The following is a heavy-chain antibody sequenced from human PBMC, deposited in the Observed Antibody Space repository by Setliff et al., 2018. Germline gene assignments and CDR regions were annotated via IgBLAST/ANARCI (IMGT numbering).Heavy chain of an antibody. CDR3: ARGGGQIHYDFWSGYFSDPQPNYYYYYMDV. D-gene: IGHD3-3*01. CDR2: MNPNSGNT. V-gene: IGHV1-8*03. Sequence: ASVKVSCKASGYTFTSYDINWVRQTTGQGLEWMGWMNPNSGNTGYAQKFQGRVTITRNTSISTAYMELSSLRSEDTAVYYCARGGGQIHYDFWSGYFSDPQPNYYYYYMDVWGKGTTVTVSS. J-gene: IGHJ6*03. CDR1: GYTFTSYD.